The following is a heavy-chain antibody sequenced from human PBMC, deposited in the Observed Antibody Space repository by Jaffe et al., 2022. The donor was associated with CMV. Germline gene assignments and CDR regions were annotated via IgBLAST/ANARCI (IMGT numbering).Heavy chain of an antibody. CDR3: ARILDSSGWYSRRPYYYYYYMDV. V-gene: IGHV2-26*01. J-gene: IGHJ6*03. Sequence: QVTLKESGPVLVKPTETLTLTCTVSGFSLSNARMGVSWIRQPPGKALEWLAHIFSNDEKSYSTSLKSRLTISKDTSKSQVVLTMTNMDPVDTATYYCARILDSSGWYSRRPYYYYYYMDVWGKGTTVTVSS. CDR2: IFSNDEK. D-gene: IGHD6-19*01. CDR1: GFSLSNARMG.